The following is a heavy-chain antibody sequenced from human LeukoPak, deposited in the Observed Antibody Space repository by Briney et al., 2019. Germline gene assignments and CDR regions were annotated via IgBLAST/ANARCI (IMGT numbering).Heavy chain of an antibody. Sequence: PSETLSLTCTVSGGSISSYYWSWIRQPPGKGLEWSGYIYYSGSTNYNPSLKSRVTISVDTSKNQFSLKLSSVTAADTAVYYCARVLEYQLLFAFDIWGQGTMVTVSS. CDR1: GGSISSYY. D-gene: IGHD2-2*01. CDR3: ARVLEYQLLFAFDI. V-gene: IGHV4-59*01. CDR2: IYYSGST. J-gene: IGHJ3*02.